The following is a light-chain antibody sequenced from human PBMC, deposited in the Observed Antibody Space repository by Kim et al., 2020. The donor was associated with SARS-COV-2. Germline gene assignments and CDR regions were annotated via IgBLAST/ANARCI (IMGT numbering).Light chain of an antibody. V-gene: IGKV3-15*01. CDR1: QSVRSN. CDR2: GAS. J-gene: IGKJ1*01. Sequence: SVSPGERVTLSCRASQSVRSNLAWYQQKPGQAPRLLIYGASTRATGIPARFSGSGSGTQFTLSISRLQSEDSAVYYCQQYNTWPQFGQGTKVDIK. CDR3: QQYNTWPQ.